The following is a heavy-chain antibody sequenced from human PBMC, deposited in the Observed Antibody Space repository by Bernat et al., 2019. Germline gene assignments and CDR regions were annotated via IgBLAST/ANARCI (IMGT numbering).Heavy chain of an antibody. V-gene: IGHV3-48*03. CDR3: ATDGVGWRFDN. Sequence: EVQLVESGGGLVQPGGSLRLSCAASGLTFTSYEMNWVRQAPGKGLEWVSYISSTGRTIYYADSVKGRFTISRDNAKNSLYLQMNSLRAEDTAVYYCATDGVGWRFDNWGQGTLVTVSS. D-gene: IGHD6-19*01. J-gene: IGHJ4*02. CDR2: ISSTGRTI. CDR1: GLTFTSYE.